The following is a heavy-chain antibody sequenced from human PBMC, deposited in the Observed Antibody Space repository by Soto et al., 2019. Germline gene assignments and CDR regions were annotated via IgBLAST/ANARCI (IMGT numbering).Heavy chain of an antibody. CDR2: IIPIFGTA. D-gene: IGHD3-22*01. CDR3: ASHYDSSGYYYRGLDY. J-gene: IGHJ4*02. Sequence: QVQLVQSGAKVKKPGSSVKVSCKASGGTFSSYAISWVRQAPGQGLEWMGGIIPIFGTADYAQKFQGRVTITADESTSTAYMELSSLRSQDTAVYYCASHYDSSGYYYRGLDYWGQGTLVTVSS. V-gene: IGHV1-69*12. CDR1: GGTFSSYA.